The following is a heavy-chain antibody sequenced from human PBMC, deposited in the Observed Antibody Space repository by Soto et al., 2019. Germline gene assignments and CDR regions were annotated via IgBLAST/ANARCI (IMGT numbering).Heavy chain of an antibody. CDR2: IYPGDSDT. Sequence: LGESLKISCKGSGYSFTTYWIGWVRQMPGKGLEWMGIIYPGDSDTKYSPSFQGQVTISADKSINTAYLQWSSLQASDSAMYYCARVYSSGSDNWGQGTLVTVSS. V-gene: IGHV5-51*01. CDR3: ARVYSSGSDN. J-gene: IGHJ4*02. D-gene: IGHD6-19*01. CDR1: GYSFTTYW.